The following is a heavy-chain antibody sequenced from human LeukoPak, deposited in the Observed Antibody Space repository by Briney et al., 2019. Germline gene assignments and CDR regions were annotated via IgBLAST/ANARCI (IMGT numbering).Heavy chain of an antibody. J-gene: IGHJ4*02. V-gene: IGHV1-69*05. CDR2: IIPIFGTA. CDR1: GRTFSSYA. CDR3: ARGHDY. Sequence: ASVKVSCKASGRTFSSYAISWVRQAPGQGLEWMGGIIPIFGTANYAQKFQGRVTMTRDTSISTAYMELSRLRSDDTAVYYCARGHDYWGQGTLVTVSS.